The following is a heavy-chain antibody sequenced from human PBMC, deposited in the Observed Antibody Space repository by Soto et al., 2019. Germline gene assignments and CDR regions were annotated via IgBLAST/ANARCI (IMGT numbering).Heavy chain of an antibody. J-gene: IGHJ3*02. CDR3: ASSRGLVAANREVWDAFDI. CDR1: GYTFTSYG. Sequence: QVQLVQSGAEVKKPGASVKVSCKASGYTFTSYGISWVRQAPGQGLEWMGWISAYNGNTNYAQKLQGRVTMTTDTTTSTAYMELRSLRSDDTAVYYCASSRGLVAANREVWDAFDIWGQGTMVTVSS. V-gene: IGHV1-18*01. D-gene: IGHD2-15*01. CDR2: ISAYNGNT.